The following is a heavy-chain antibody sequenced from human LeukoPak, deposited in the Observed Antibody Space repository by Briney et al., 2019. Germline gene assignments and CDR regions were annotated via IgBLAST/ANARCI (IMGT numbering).Heavy chain of an antibody. CDR3: ASQPINGSDY. CDR1: GYTFTGYY. V-gene: IGHV1-2*06. D-gene: IGHD2-8*01. Sequence: ASVKVSCKASGYTFTGYYIHWVRQAPGQGLEWMGRINPNTGGTNYAQKFQGRVTVTRDTSISTAYMELSSLISDDTTMYYCASQPINGSDYWGQGTLVTVSS. CDR2: INPNTGGT. J-gene: IGHJ4*02.